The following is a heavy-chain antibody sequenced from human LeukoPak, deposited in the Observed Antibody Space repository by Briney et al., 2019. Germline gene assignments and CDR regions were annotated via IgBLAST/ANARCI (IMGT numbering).Heavy chain of an antibody. V-gene: IGHV4-31*03. J-gene: IGHJ3*02. CDR2: IYYSGST. Sequence: SETLSLTCTVSGGSISSGGYYWSWFRQPPGKGPEWMGYIYYSGSTYYNPSLKSRVTISVDTSKNQFSLKLSSVTAADTAVYYCARTRGYYGSGDAFDIWGQGTMVTVSS. D-gene: IGHD3-10*01. CDR3: ARTRGYYGSGDAFDI. CDR1: GGSISSGGYY.